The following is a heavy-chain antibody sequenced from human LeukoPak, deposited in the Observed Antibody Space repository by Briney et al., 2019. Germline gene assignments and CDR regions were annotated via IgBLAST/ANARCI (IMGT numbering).Heavy chain of an antibody. CDR2: INPTGGST. D-gene: IGHD6-6*01. CDR3: ARTSARRFDY. V-gene: IGHV1-46*01. J-gene: IGHJ4*02. CDR1: GYTFPSYF. Sequence: ASVKVSCKASGYTFPSYFMHWVRQAPGQGLEWMGIINPTGGSTTYAQKFQGRVTMTRDTSTSTVYMELSSLRSDDTAVYYCARTSARRFDYWGQGTLVTVSS.